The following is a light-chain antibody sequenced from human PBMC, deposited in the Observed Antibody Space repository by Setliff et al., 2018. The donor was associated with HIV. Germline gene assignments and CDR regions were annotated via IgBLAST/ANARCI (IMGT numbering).Light chain of an antibody. V-gene: IGLV2-11*01. Sequence: QSALTQPRSVSGSPGQSVTFSCTGSISDVGGYNYVSWYQQHPGKAPKLIVYDVTKRPSGVPDRFSGSKSGDTASLTISGLQSEDEADYYCSSYTSSSTLVFGTGTKVTVL. CDR2: DVT. J-gene: IGLJ1*01. CDR3: SSYTSSSTLV. CDR1: ISDVGGYNY.